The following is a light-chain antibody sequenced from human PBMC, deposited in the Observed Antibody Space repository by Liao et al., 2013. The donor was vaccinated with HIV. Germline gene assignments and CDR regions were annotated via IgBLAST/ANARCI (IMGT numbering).Light chain of an antibody. J-gene: IGLJ2*01. CDR1: NVGSQS. CDR2: YDT. V-gene: IGLV3-21*04. CDR3: QVWDSGTDQQV. Sequence: SYVLTQSPSVSVAPGGTATIPCGGNNVGSQSVHWYQQKPGQAPVPVIYYDTDRPSGIPERFSGSNSGNTATLTISRAEAGDEADYFCQVWDSGTDQQVFGGGTKLTVL.